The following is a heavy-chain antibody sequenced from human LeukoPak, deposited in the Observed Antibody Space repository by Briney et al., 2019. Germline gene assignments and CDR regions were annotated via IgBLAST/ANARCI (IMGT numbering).Heavy chain of an antibody. J-gene: IGHJ4*02. Sequence: SETLSLTCTVSGGSISTYYWSWIRQPPGKGLEWIGYIYYSGSTNYNPSLKSRVTISVDTSKNQFSLKLNSVTAADTAVYYCARTRAYGGRPDYWGQGTLVTVSS. CDR1: GGSISTYY. CDR3: ARTRAYGGRPDY. CDR2: IYYSGST. V-gene: IGHV4-59*13. D-gene: IGHD4-23*01.